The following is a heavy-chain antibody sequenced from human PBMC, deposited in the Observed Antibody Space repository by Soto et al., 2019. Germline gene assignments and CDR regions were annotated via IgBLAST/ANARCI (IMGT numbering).Heavy chain of an antibody. CDR2: RWYDGSNK. D-gene: IGHD6-19*01. V-gene: IGHV3-33*01. CDR1: GFTFSRYG. CDR3: ARDVGPGIAVAEPDY. J-gene: IGHJ4*02. Sequence: QVQLVESGGGVVQPGRSLRLSCAASGFTFSRYGMHWVRQAPGKGLEWVAVRWYDGSNKYYADSVKGRFTISRDNSKNTLYLQMNSLRAEDTAVYYCARDVGPGIAVAEPDYWGQGTLVTVSS.